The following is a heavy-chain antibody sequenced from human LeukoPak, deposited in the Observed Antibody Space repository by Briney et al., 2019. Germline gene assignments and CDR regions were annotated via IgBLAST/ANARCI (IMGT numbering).Heavy chain of an antibody. V-gene: IGHV4-59*01. J-gene: IGHJ6*02. D-gene: IGHD4-23*01. CDR2: IYYRGST. Sequence: SETLSLTCTVSGGSISSYYWIWIAPPPGKGLVWSGYIYYRGSTNYNPSLKSRVTISVDTSKNQFSLKLSCVTAADTAVYYCARDKATVVMGYYYGMDVWGQGTTVTVSS. CDR1: GGSISSYY. CDR3: ARDKATVVMGYYYGMDV.